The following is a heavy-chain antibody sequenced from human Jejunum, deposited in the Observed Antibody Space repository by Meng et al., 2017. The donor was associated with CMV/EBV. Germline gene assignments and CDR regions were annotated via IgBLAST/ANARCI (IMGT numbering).Heavy chain of an antibody. CDR2: VYYSGGT. CDR1: GGSISSYY. J-gene: IGHJ4*02. D-gene: IGHD6-6*01. CDR3: ARAYSSSCRVDY. Sequence: TVCGGSISSYYWNWIRQPPGTGLEWIGYVYYSGGTNYNPSLKSRVTISVDTSKNQFSLKLSSVTAADTAVYYCARAYSSSCRVDYWGQGTLVTVSS. V-gene: IGHV4-59*01.